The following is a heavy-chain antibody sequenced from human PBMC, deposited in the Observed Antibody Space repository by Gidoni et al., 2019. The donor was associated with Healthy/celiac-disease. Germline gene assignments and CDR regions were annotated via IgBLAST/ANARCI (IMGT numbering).Heavy chain of an antibody. CDR3: ARTIVGAIRRYWYFDL. D-gene: IGHD1-26*01. V-gene: IGHV1-18*01. J-gene: IGHJ2*01. CDR2: ISAYNGNT. Sequence: QVPLVQSGAEVKKPGASVKVSCTASGYTFTSYGISWVRQAPGQGLEWMGWISAYNGNTNYAQKLQGRVTMTTDTSTSTAYMELRSLRSDDTAVDYGARTIVGAIRRYWYFDLWCRGTLVTVSA. CDR1: GYTFTSYG.